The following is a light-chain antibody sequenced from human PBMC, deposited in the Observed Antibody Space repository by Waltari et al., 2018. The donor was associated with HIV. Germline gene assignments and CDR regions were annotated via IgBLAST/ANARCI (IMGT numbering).Light chain of an antibody. CDR1: QSLLHSYVYNY. J-gene: IGKJ4*02. Sequence: IAMTQSPLSLSVTPGEPASISCRSSQSLLHSYVYNYLHWSLQKPGKSPQLLIYLGSNLDSGVTERFSGSGSGTDFTLKISRVESEDVGPYYCMQAQKNPRTFGGGTKVEIK. CDR2: LGS. V-gene: IGKV2-28*01. CDR3: MQAQKNPRT.